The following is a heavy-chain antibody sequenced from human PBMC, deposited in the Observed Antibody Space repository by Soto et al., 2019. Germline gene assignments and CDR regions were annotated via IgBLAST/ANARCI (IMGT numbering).Heavy chain of an antibody. Sequence: LRETLSLTCAVSGGSISSSNWWSWVRQPPGKGLEWIGEIYHSGSTNYNPSLKSRVTISVDKSKNQFSLKLSSVTAADTAVYYCARSGIAARHQFAYWGQGTLVTVSS. D-gene: IGHD6-6*01. J-gene: IGHJ4*02. CDR2: IYHSGST. CDR1: GGSISSSNW. CDR3: ARSGIAARHQFAY. V-gene: IGHV4-4*03.